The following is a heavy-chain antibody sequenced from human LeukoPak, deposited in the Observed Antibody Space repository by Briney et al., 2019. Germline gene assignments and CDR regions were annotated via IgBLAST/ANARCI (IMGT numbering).Heavy chain of an antibody. D-gene: IGHD3-10*01. Sequence: GGSLRLSCAASRFTFSDFAMSWVRQAPGKGLEWVSTIGGTGGDTYYPDSVKGRFTISRDNSKNTVYLQMNSLRVEDTAVYYCAKDLHWKLGVEGWFDPWGQGTLVTVSS. J-gene: IGHJ5*02. CDR2: IGGTGGDT. CDR3: AKDLHWKLGVEGWFDP. V-gene: IGHV3-23*01. CDR1: RFTFSDFA.